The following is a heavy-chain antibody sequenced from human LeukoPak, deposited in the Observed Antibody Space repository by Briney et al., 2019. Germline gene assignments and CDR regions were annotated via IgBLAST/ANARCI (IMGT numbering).Heavy chain of an antibody. CDR2: VNLQGST. Sequence: SETLSLTCVVSGGXITNTNYWTWVRQPPGKELEWIGEVNLQGSTNYNPSLMGRVAISVDTSENHISLQLTSVTAADTAVYYCAREGGPYRPLDYSGQGTLVTVSS. CDR1: GGXITNTNY. V-gene: IGHV4-4*02. CDR3: AREGGPYRPLDY. J-gene: IGHJ4*02.